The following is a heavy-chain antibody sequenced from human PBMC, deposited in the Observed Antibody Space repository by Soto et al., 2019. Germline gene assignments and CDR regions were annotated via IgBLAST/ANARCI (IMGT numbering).Heavy chain of an antibody. CDR3: ARDRSSSHRWDWFDP. D-gene: IGHD6-6*01. J-gene: IGHJ5*02. Sequence: ASVKVSCKASGYTFTSYGISWVRQAPGQGLEWMGWISAYNGNTNYAQKLQGRVTMTTDTSTSTAYMELRSLRSDDTAVYYCARDRSSSHRWDWFDPWGQGTLVTVSS. CDR1: GYTFTSYG. V-gene: IGHV1-18*01. CDR2: ISAYNGNT.